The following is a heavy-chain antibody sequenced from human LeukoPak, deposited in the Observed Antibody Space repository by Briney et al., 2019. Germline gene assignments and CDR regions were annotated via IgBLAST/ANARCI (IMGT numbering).Heavy chain of an antibody. J-gene: IGHJ4*02. D-gene: IGHD6-19*01. V-gene: IGHV3-23*01. Sequence: GGSLRLSCAASGFTFSSYAMSWVRPAPGIGLEWVSAISGSGGSTYYADSVKGRFTISRDNSKNTLYLQMNSLRAEDTAVYYCAKIIVSLVAGSYAPTRYFDYWGQGTLVTVSS. CDR3: AKIIVSLVAGSYAPTRYFDY. CDR2: ISGSGGST. CDR1: GFTFSSYA.